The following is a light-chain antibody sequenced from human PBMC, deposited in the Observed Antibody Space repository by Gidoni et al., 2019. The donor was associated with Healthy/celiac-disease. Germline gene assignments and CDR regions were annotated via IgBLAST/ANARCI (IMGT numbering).Light chain of an antibody. J-gene: IGKJ5*01. Sequence: EIVLTQSPATLSLSPGERATLSCRASQSVSSYLAWYQQKPGQAPRLLIYDASNRATGIPARFSGSGSGTDFTLTISSLEPEDFAVYYCQQHSNWPRPITFGQGTRLEIK. CDR1: QSVSSY. CDR2: DAS. CDR3: QQHSNWPRPIT. V-gene: IGKV3-11*01.